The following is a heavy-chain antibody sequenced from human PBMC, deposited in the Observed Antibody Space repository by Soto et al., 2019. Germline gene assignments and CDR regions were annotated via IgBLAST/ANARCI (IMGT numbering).Heavy chain of an antibody. CDR2: INGDGTTT. J-gene: IGHJ4*02. Sequence: EVQLVESGGGLVRPGGSLKLSCAASGLTFSDSAMHWVRQASGKGLEWVGRINGDGTTTGYADFVKGRFSISRDSAKNTLYLQMNSLRAEDTAVYYCVRDLSVTTKFDYWGQGTLVTVSS. CDR3: VRDLSVTTKFDY. CDR1: GLTFSDSA. D-gene: IGHD4-17*01. V-gene: IGHV3-74*01.